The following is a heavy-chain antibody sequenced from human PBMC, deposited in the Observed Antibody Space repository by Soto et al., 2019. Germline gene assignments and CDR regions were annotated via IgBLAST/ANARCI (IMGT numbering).Heavy chain of an antibody. CDR2: ISWDGGST. V-gene: IGHV3-43*01. CDR3: AKDIGDGGNHSYGMDV. Sequence: EVQLVESGGVVVQPGGSLRLSCAASGFTFDDYTMHWVRQAPGQGLEWVSLISWDGGSTYYADSVKGRFTISRDNSKNSLYLQMNSLRTEDTALYYCAKDIGDGGNHSYGMDVWGQGTTVTVSS. J-gene: IGHJ6*02. D-gene: IGHD2-15*01. CDR1: GFTFDDYT.